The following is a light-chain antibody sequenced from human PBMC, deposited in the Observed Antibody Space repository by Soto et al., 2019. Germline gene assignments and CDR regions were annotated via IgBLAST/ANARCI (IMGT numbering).Light chain of an antibody. J-gene: IGKJ2*01. CDR2: GAS. CDR3: QQYNKWPGT. V-gene: IGKV3-15*01. CDR1: QGVSTN. Sequence: EIVMTQSPATLSVSPGEGATLSCRASQGVSTNLAWYQQKPGQAPRLLIYGASTRATGFPARFSGSGSGTEFTLTISSLQSEDFAVSYCQQYNKWPGTFGQGTKLEIK.